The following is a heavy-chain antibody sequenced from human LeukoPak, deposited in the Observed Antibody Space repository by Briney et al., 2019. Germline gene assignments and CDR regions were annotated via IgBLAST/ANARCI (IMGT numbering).Heavy chain of an antibody. D-gene: IGHD6-19*01. V-gene: IGHV4-34*01. CDR1: GGSISSYY. Sequence: SETLSLTCTVSGGSISSYYWSWIRQPPGKGLEWIGEINHSGSTNYNPSLKSRVTISVDTSKNQFSLKLSSVTAADTAVYYCARAGGWYFFDYWGQGTLVTVSS. CDR3: ARAGGWYFFDY. J-gene: IGHJ4*02. CDR2: INHSGST.